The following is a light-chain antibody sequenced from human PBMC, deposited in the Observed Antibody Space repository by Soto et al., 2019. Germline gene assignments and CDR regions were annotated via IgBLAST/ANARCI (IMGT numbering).Light chain of an antibody. J-gene: IGKJ4*01. Sequence: EIVLTQSPGTMSLSPGERATLSGRASQSVSGRYLACYQKKPGQALRLLIYGASNRPTGIPDRFSGSGSGTDVTLTISRLELEDSAVDYCQQYGYAPPLTFGGGTKVEI. CDR2: GAS. CDR3: QQYGYAPPLT. CDR1: QSVSGRY. V-gene: IGKV3-20*01.